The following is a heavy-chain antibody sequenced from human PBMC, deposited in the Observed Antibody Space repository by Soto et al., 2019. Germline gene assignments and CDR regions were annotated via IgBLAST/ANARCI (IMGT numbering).Heavy chain of an antibody. Sequence: EVQLVESGGGLVKPGGSLRLSCAASGFTFSSYSMNWVRQAPGKGLEWVSSISSSSSYIYYADSVKGRFTISRDNAKNSLYLQMNSLRAEDTAVYYCARYCSGGSCYSYYYYYGMDVWGQGTKVTVSS. CDR3: ARYCSGGSCYSYYYYYGMDV. CDR1: GFTFSSYS. V-gene: IGHV3-21*01. D-gene: IGHD2-15*01. CDR2: ISSSSSYI. J-gene: IGHJ6*02.